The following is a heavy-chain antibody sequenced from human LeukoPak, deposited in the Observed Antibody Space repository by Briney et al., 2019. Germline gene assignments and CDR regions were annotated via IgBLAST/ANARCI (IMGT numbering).Heavy chain of an antibody. J-gene: IGHJ3*02. CDR1: GGSISSYY. CDR3: ARERTAIVVVPDDAFDI. D-gene: IGHD3-22*01. V-gene: IGHV4-4*07. CDR2: IYTSGST. Sequence: SETLSLTCTVSGGSISSYYWIWIRQPAGKGLEWIGRIYTSGSTNYNPSLKSRVTMSVDTSKNQFSLKLSSVTAADTAVYYCARERTAIVVVPDDAFDIWGQGTMVTVSS.